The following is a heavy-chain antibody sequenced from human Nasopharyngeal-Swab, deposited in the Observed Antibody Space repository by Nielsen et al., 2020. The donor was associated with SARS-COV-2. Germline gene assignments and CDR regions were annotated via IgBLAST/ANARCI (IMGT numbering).Heavy chain of an antibody. V-gene: IGHV2-5*02. CDR3: AHRRFFNGKWNEGTFDT. J-gene: IGHJ3*02. Sequence: SGPTLVTPTQTLTLTCSFSGFSLTTSPVGVGWIRQPPGKALEWLAVIYWDDDKRYWPSLKSRLTITKDTSNNQVVLTVTNMDPVDTATYYCAHRRFFNGKWNEGTFDTWGQGTMVTVSS. CDR2: IYWDDDK. CDR1: GFSLTTSPVG. D-gene: IGHD1-20*01.